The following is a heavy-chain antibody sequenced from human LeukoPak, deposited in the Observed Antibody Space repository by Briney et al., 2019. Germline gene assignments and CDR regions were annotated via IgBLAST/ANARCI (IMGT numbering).Heavy chain of an antibody. J-gene: IGHJ4*02. Sequence: GGSLRLSCAASGFTFSSYSMNWVRQAPGKGLEWVSSISSSSSYIYYADSVKGRFTISRDNAKNSLYLQMNSLRAEDTAVYYCARHDRYYYDGSGHITLSFFDYWGQGTLVTVSS. CDR1: GFTFSSYS. CDR3: ARHDRYYYDGSGHITLSFFDY. CDR2: ISSSSSYI. D-gene: IGHD3-22*01. V-gene: IGHV3-21*01.